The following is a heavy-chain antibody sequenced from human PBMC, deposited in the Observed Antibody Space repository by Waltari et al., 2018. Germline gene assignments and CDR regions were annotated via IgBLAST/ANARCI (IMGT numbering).Heavy chain of an antibody. J-gene: IGHJ5*02. CDR3: ARIAFSGNYNWFDP. D-gene: IGHD1-26*01. Sequence: QVPLVQSGAEVKKPGASLKVSCTASGFTFPDYHFHWLRQAPGQGFEWMGWINPITGGTMYAQKFQSRVTLTRDTSSSTTFMELSSLKSDDTAVYYCARIAFSGNYNWFDPWGQGTPVTVSA. CDR1: GFTFPDYH. CDR2: INPITGGT. V-gene: IGHV1-2*02.